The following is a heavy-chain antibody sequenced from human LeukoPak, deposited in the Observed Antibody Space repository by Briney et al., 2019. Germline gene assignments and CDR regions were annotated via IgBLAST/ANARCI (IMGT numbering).Heavy chain of an antibody. Sequence: GGSLRLSCAASGFTFSNHAMSWVRQAPGKGLEWVSFIGSSGNTIYYADSVKGRFTVSRDNAKNSLYLQMNSLRAEDTAVYYCARDQWLDYWGQGTLVTVSS. V-gene: IGHV3-48*01. J-gene: IGHJ4*02. CDR3: ARDQWLDY. D-gene: IGHD6-19*01. CDR2: IGSSGNTI. CDR1: GFTFSNHA.